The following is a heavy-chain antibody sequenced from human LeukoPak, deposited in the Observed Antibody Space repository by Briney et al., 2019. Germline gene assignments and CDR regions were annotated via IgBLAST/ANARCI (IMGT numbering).Heavy chain of an antibody. J-gene: IGHJ5*02. Sequence: GGSLRLSCAASGFTFDDYGMSWVRQAPGKGLEWVSGTNWNGDSTAYADSVKGRFTISRDNAKNSLYLQMNSLRAEDTAVYYCAKSGGVRFDPWGQGTLVTVSS. CDR2: TNWNGDST. V-gene: IGHV3-20*04. CDR1: GFTFDDYG. CDR3: AKSGGVRFDP. D-gene: IGHD3-16*01.